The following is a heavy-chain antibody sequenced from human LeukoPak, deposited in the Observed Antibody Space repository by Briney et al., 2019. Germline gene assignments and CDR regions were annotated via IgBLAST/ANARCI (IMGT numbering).Heavy chain of an antibody. CDR1: GGSISSYY. CDR2: IYYSGST. J-gene: IGHJ4*02. CDR3: ASYTAITPTFDY. D-gene: IGHD5-18*01. V-gene: IGHV4-59*01. Sequence: PSETLSLTCTVSGGSISSYYWSWIRQPPGKGLELSGYIYYSGSTNYNPSLKSRVTISVDTSKNQFSLKLSSVTAADTAVYYCASYTAITPTFDYWGQGTLVTVSS.